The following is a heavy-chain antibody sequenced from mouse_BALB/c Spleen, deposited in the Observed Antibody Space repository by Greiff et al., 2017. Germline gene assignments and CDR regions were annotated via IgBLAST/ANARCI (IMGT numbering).Heavy chain of an antibody. CDR3: ARVYYDYGPWFAY. CDR2: IWAGGST. V-gene: IGHV2-9*02. CDR1: GFSLTSYG. D-gene: IGHD2-4*01. J-gene: IGHJ3*01. Sequence: VKLVESGPGLVAPSQSLSITCTVSGFSLTSYGVHWVRQPPGKGLEWLGVIWAGGSTNYNSALMSRLSISKDNSKSQVFLKMNSLQTDDTAMYYCARVYYDYGPWFAYWGQGTLVTVSA.